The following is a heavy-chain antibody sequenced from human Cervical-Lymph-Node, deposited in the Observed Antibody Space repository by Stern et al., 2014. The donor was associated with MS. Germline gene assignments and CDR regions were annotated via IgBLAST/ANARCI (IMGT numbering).Heavy chain of an antibody. CDR2: ISDTGPT. CDR3: ARDPSTTASDWFFDL. CDR1: GGAVSDYY. D-gene: IGHD2-21*02. J-gene: IGHJ2*01. V-gene: IGHV4-59*02. Sequence: VQLVESGPGLVKPSETLSLTCTVSGGAVSDYYWTWIRQRPGKGLEWIGYISDTGPTNCNPSLHSRVTITLDTSQNQVSLRLRSVPAADTAVYYCARDPSTTASDWFFDLWGRGSLVTVSS.